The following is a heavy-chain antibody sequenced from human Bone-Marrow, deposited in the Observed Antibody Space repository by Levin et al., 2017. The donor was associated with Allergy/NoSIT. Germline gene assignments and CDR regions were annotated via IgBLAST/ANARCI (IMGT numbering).Heavy chain of an antibody. CDR2: IRGGGAST. D-gene: IGHD6-13*01. V-gene: IGHV3-23*01. CDR1: GFTFSSYA. Sequence: GGSLRLSCTASGFTFSSYAMSWVRQAPGKGLEWVSTIRGGGASTYYADSGKGRFTISRDDSKSTLYLQMNSLRAEDTAIYYCARDRGTSWQNWFDPWGQGTLVTVSS. J-gene: IGHJ5*02. CDR3: ARDRGTSWQNWFDP.